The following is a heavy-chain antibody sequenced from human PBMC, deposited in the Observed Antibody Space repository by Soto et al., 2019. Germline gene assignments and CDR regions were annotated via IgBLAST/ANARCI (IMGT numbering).Heavy chain of an antibody. Sequence: VQLVDSGGGVVQPGRSLRLSCAASGFTFSDYAMHWVRQAPGKGLEWVAVVSHDGRNTHYADSVKGRFTISRDSSKNTVSLEVTSLRAEDTAVYYCAKGGRQWLVTSDFNYWGQGALVTVSS. V-gene: IGHV3-30*18. D-gene: IGHD6-19*01. CDR1: GFTFSDYA. CDR2: VSHDGRNT. CDR3: AKGGRQWLVTSDFNY. J-gene: IGHJ4*02.